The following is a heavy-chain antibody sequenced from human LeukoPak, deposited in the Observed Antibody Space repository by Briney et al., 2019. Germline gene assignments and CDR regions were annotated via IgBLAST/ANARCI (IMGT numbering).Heavy chain of an antibody. V-gene: IGHV3-21*01. CDR1: GFTFSSYS. CDR3: ARWMSSTSLGYYYYMDV. Sequence: GGSLRLSCAASGFTFSSYSMNWVRQAPGKGLEWVSSISSSSSYIYYADSVKGRFTISRDNAKNSLYLQMNSLRAEDTAVYYCARWMSSTSLGYYYYMDVWGKGTTVTVSS. CDR2: ISSSSSYI. D-gene: IGHD2-2*01. J-gene: IGHJ6*03.